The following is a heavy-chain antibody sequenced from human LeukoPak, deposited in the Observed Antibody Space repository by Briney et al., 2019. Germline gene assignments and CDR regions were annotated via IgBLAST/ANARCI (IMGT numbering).Heavy chain of an antibody. CDR3: AREPVTAIRPGWFDP. Sequence: ASVTVSCKASGGTFSSYAISWVRQAPGQGLEGMGGIIPIFGTANYAQKFQGRVTITADESTSTAYMELSSLRSEDTAVYHCAREPVTAIRPGWFDPWGQGTLVTVSS. V-gene: IGHV1-69*13. CDR2: IIPIFGTA. J-gene: IGHJ5*02. CDR1: GGTFSSYA. D-gene: IGHD2-21*02.